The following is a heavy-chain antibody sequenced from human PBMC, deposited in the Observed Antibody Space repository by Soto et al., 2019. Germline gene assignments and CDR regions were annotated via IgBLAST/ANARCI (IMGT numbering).Heavy chain of an antibody. Sequence: VGSLRLSCAASGFTFSSYAMSCVRQAPGNGLEWVSAISASGGSTYYADSVKGRFTLSRDTSKNTLYLQMNSLRAEDTAVYYCAKEYSGSYLYYFDYWGQGTRITVTS. V-gene: IGHV3-23*01. J-gene: IGHJ4*02. D-gene: IGHD1-26*01. CDR1: GFTFSSYA. CDR3: AKEYSGSYLYYFDY. CDR2: ISASGGST.